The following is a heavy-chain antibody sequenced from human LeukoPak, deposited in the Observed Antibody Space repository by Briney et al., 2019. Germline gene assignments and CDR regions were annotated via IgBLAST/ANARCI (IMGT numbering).Heavy chain of an antibody. CDR3: ASSSIGVAWYWAY. CDR2: IKQDGSEK. V-gene: IGHV3-7*01. D-gene: IGHD6-19*01. Sequence: PGGSLRLSCAASGFTLSSYWMSWVRQAPGKGLEWVANIKQDGSEKYYVDSVKGRFTISRDNAKDSLYLQMNSLRAEDTAVYYCASSSIGVAWYWAYWGQGTLVTVSS. CDR1: GFTLSSYW. J-gene: IGHJ4*02.